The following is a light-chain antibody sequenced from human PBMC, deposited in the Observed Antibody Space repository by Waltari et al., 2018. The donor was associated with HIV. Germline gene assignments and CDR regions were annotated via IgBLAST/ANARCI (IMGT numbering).Light chain of an antibody. Sequence: EIVMTQSPATLSVSPGERATLSCRASQSVTSNLAWYQQKPGQAPRFSGSGSGTDFTLTIRSLQSEDFAVYYCQQYNNWPPTFGQGTKVEIK. V-gene: IGKV3-15*01. J-gene: IGKJ1*01. CDR3: QQYNNWPPT. CDR1: QSVTSN.